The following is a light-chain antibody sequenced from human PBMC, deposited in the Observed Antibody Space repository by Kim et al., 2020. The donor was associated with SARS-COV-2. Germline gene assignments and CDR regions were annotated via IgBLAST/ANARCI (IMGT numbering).Light chain of an antibody. CDR3: RLHNEWPSWT. Sequence: DIMMTQSPATLPVSPGERATLSCRASQSVSRNVAWYQQRPGQAPRVLVYSASTRATGIPARFSGNGSGIDFTLTISSLQSEDVALYYCRLHNEWPSWTFGQGTKVDIK. CDR2: SAS. J-gene: IGKJ1*01. V-gene: IGKV3-15*01. CDR1: QSVSRN.